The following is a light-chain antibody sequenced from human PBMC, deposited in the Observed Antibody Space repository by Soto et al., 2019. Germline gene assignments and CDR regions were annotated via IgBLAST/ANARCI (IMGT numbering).Light chain of an antibody. V-gene: IGKV1-39*01. Sequence: DIQMTQSTSSLSASVGDRVTITCRASQSISSYLNWYQQKPGKAPKLLIYAASSLQSGVPSRFSGSGSGTEFTLTISSLQPEDFATYYCQQSYSTPLTVGGGTKGEIK. CDR1: QSISSY. CDR3: QQSYSTPLT. J-gene: IGKJ4*01. CDR2: AAS.